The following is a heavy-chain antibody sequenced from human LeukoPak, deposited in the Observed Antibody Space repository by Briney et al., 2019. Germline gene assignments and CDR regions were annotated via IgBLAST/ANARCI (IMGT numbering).Heavy chain of an antibody. V-gene: IGHV4-59*12. CDR3: ARDSYGSGSYGYYYYMDV. J-gene: IGHJ6*03. CDR1: GGSIRSYY. CDR2: IYYSGST. Sequence: SETLSLTCTVSGGSIRSYYWSWIRQPPGKGLEWIGYIYYSGSTSYNPSLKSRVTISVDTSKNQFSLKLSSVTAADTAVYYCARDSYGSGSYGYYYYMDVWGKGTTVTISS. D-gene: IGHD3-10*01.